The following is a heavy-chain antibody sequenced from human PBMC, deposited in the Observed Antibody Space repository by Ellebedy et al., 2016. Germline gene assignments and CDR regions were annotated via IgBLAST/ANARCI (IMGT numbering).Heavy chain of an antibody. CDR2: ISGSGGST. Sequence: GGSLRLXCAASGFTFSSYAMSWVRQAPGKGLEWVSAISGSGGSTYYADSVKGRFTISRDNSKKTLYLQMSGLGVEDTAVYYCVTRHNGAFDLWGQGTMVTVSS. CDR3: VTRHNGAFDL. D-gene: IGHD2-8*01. J-gene: IGHJ3*01. V-gene: IGHV3-23*01. CDR1: GFTFSSYA.